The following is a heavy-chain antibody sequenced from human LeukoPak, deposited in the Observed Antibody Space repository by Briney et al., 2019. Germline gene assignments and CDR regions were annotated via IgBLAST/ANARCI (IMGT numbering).Heavy chain of an antibody. J-gene: IGHJ3*02. V-gene: IGHV1-46*01. CDR1: GYTFTSYY. Sequence: ASVKVSCKASGYTFTSYYMHWVRQAPGQGLEWMGIINPSGGSTSYAQKFQGRVTMTRDMSTSTAYMELRSLRSDDTAVYYCARQRGSHSFDIWGQGTMVTVSS. CDR2: INPSGGST. D-gene: IGHD1-26*01. CDR3: ARQRGSHSFDI.